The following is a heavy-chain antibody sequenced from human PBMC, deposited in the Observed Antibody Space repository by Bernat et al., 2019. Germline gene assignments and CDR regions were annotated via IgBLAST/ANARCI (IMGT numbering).Heavy chain of an antibody. Sequence: QVQLQESGPGLVKPSETLSLTCTVSGGSISSYYWSWIRQPPGKGLEWIGYIYYSGSTNYNPSLKSRVTISVDTSKNQFSLKLGSVTAADTAVYYCARFGGYNTRRPFDYWGQGTLVTVSS. CDR3: ARFGGYNTRRPFDY. CDR2: IYYSGST. J-gene: IGHJ4*02. V-gene: IGHV4-59*01. D-gene: IGHD5-24*01. CDR1: GGSISSYY.